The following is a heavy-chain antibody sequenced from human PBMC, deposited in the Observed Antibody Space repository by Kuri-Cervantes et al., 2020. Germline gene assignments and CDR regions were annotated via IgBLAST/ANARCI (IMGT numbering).Heavy chain of an antibody. CDR2: INPSGGST. D-gene: IGHD3-10*01. J-gene: IGHJ4*02. Sequence: ASVKVSCKASGYTFTSYCMHRVRQAPGQGLEWMGIINPSGGSTSYAQKFQGRVTMTRDTSTSTVYMELSSLRSEDTAVYYCARVPHNLIWFGELTGWGQGTLVTVSS. V-gene: IGHV1-46*01. CDR3: ARVPHNLIWFGELTG. CDR1: GYTFTSYC.